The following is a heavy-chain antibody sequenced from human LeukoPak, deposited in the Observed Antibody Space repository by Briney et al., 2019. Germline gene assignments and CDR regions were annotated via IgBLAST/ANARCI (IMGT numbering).Heavy chain of an antibody. Sequence: GRSLRLSCPASGFTFDDYAMHWVPQAPGKGLEWVSGISWNSGSIGYADSVKGRFTISRDKAKNSLYLQMNSLRAEDTALYYCAKDMGGYSYGSPFDYWGQGTLVTVSS. D-gene: IGHD5-18*01. V-gene: IGHV3-9*01. CDR3: AKDMGGYSYGSPFDY. J-gene: IGHJ4*02. CDR1: GFTFDDYA. CDR2: ISWNSGSI.